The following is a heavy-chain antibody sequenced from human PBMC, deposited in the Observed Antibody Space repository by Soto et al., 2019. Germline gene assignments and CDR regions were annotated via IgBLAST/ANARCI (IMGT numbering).Heavy chain of an antibody. V-gene: IGHV1-8*01. CDR2: MNPNNGNT. D-gene: IGHD2-2*01. J-gene: IGHJ4*02. Sequence: ASVKVSCKASGYTFASYDIMWVRQATGQGLEWIGWMNPNNGNTGYAQKYQDRVNISRDMSTSTAYMDLSSLRFEDTAVYYCAAVADIVVTLAQKPWRYGNRTRPQFDYWGQGTLVTVSS. CDR1: GYTFASYD. CDR3: AAVADIVVTLAQKPWRYGNRTRPQFDY.